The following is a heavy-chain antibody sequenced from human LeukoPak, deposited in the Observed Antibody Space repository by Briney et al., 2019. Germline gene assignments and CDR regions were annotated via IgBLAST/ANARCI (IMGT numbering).Heavy chain of an antibody. D-gene: IGHD1-26*01. V-gene: IGHV4-39*01. CDR1: GASVSGSAYY. CDR3: AKSGGYGLIDY. Sequence: SETLSLTCTVSGASVSGSAYYWGWIRQPPGKGLEWIGNIYYSGSTYYNESLESRVTISIDTSKNQFSLKLNSVTAADTAMYYCAKSGGYGLIDYWGQGTLVTVAS. CDR2: IYYSGST. J-gene: IGHJ4*02.